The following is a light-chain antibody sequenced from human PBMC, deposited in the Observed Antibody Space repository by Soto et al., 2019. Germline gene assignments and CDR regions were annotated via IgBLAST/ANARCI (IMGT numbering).Light chain of an antibody. V-gene: IGLV2-14*01. CDR2: DVS. CDR1: SSDVGGYNY. CDR3: SSYTSSSTNVV. Sequence: QSALTQPASVSGSPGQSITIYSTGTSSDVGGYNYVSWYQQHPGKAPKLMIFDVSNRPSGVSNRFSGSKSGNTASLTISGLQPEDEAVYYCSSYTSSSTNVVFGGGTKLTVL. J-gene: IGLJ2*01.